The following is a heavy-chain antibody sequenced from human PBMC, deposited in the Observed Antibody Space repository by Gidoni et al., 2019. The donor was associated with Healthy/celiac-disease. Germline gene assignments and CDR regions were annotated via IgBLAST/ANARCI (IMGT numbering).Heavy chain of an antibody. J-gene: IGHJ3*02. CDR2: ISSSSSYI. D-gene: IGHD3-22*01. CDR3: ASNHMIVYGEGAFDI. Sequence: EVQLVESVGGLVKPGASLRLACTASGFTFRSYSLNWVRQAPGKGLEGVSSISSSSSYIYYADSVKGRFTISRDNAKNSLYLQMNSLRAEDTAVYYCASNHMIVYGEGAFDIWGQGTMVTVSS. CDR1: GFTFRSYS. V-gene: IGHV3-21*01.